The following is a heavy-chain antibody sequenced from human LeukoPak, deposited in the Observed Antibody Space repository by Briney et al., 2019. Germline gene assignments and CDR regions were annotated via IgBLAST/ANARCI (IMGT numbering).Heavy chain of an antibody. J-gene: IGHJ4*02. CDR3: ARQRRYCGGDCYSGYFDY. V-gene: IGHV5-51*01. CDR2: IYPADSDT. CDR1: GYAFTDYY. Sequence: GESLKISCQGSGYAFTDYYIGWVRQMPGKGLEWMGIIYPADSDTRYSPSFQGQVTISADKSISTAYLQWRSLKASDTAMYFCARQRRYCGGDCYSGYFDYWDQGTLVTVSS. D-gene: IGHD2-21*02.